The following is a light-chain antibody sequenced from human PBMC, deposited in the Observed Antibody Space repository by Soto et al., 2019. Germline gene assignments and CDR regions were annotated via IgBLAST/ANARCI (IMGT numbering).Light chain of an antibody. CDR2: AAS. V-gene: IGKV1-6*01. CDR3: LQDHDDSWT. CDR1: QSIVTY. J-gene: IGKJ1*01. Sequence: IQMTQPASSLSASVGDSITITCXASQSIVTYLNWYLQKPGKAPTLLIYAASNLQSGVPSRFRGSRSGTEFTLTVSSLQPADFATYYCLQDHDDSWTFGQGTKV.